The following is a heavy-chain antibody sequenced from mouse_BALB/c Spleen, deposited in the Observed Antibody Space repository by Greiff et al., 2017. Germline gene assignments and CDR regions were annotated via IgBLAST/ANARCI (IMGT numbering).Heavy chain of an antibody. CDR1: GDSITSGY. J-gene: IGHJ4*01. V-gene: IGHV3-8*02. Sequence: EVKLEESGPSLVKPSQTLSLTCSVTGDSITSGYWNWIRKFPGNKLEYMGYISYSGSTYYNPSLKSRISITRDTSKNQYYLQLNSVTTEDTATYYCARDLITTGDYYAMDYWGQGTSVTVSS. CDR2: ISYSGST. CDR3: ARDLITTGDYYAMDY. D-gene: IGHD1-1*01.